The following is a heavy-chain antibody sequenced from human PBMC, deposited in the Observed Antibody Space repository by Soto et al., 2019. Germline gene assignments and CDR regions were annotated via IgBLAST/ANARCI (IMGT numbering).Heavy chain of an antibody. CDR1: GGTFSSYA. CDR3: AGEGVGGYYGSGRLNWFDP. D-gene: IGHD3-10*01. CDR2: IIPIFGTA. Sequence: QVQLVQSGAEVKKPGSSVKVSCKASGGTFSSYAISWVRQAPGQGLEWMGGIIPIFGTANYAQKFQGRVTITADKATSTAYMELSSLRSEDTAVYYCAGEGVGGYYGSGRLNWFDPWGQGPWSPSPQ. V-gene: IGHV1-69*06. J-gene: IGHJ5*02.